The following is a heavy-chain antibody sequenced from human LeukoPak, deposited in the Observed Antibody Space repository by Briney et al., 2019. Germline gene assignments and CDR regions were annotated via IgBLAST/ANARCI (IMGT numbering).Heavy chain of an antibody. Sequence: GGSLRLSCAASGFSFSNHYMRWIRQAPGKGLEWVANINEDGSNKWHLGSVKGRFTVSRDNARNALYLQMNSLRVEDTAVYYRTRVILAVAGYFHYFDFWGQGGLGTVSS. CDR3: TRVILAVAGYFHYFDF. CDR2: INEDGSNK. J-gene: IGHJ4*01. D-gene: IGHD6-19*01. V-gene: IGHV3-7*01. CDR1: GFSFSNHY.